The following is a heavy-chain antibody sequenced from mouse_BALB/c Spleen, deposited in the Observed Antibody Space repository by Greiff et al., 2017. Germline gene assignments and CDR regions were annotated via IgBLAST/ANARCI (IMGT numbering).Heavy chain of an antibody. D-gene: IGHD2-4*01. CDR2: ISSGGST. V-gene: IGHV5-6-5*01. J-gene: IGHJ3*01. Sequence: EVKLVESGGGLVKPGGSLKLSCAASGFTFSSYAMSWVRQTPEKRLEWVASISSGGSTYYPDSVKGRFTISRDNARNILYLQMSSLRSEDTAMYYCARGREDYFAYWGQGTLVTVSA. CDR1: GFTFSSYA. CDR3: ARGREDYFAY.